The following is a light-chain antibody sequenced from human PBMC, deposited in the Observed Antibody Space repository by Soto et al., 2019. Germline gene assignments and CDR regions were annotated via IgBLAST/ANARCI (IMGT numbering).Light chain of an antibody. Sequence: QTVVTQEPSFSLSPGGTVTLTFALSSCSVSTNNYPSWCQQTPGQPPRTLIFRTNTRSSGVPDRFSGSILGSKAALTITGAQADDESDYYCVLYMGRGIWVFGGGTKLTVL. CDR2: RTN. CDR3: VLYMGRGIWV. J-gene: IGLJ3*02. V-gene: IGLV8-61*01. CDR1: SCSVSTNNY.